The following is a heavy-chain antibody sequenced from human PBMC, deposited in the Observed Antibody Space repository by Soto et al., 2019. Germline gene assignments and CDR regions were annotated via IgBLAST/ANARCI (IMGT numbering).Heavy chain of an antibody. CDR3: ATSYGSGYRAFDY. D-gene: IGHD3-10*01. V-gene: IGHV1-69*02. CDR1: GDTFAFYS. CDR2: INPILSMS. Sequence: QFQLVQSGAEVKRPGSSVKVSCKASGDTFAFYSSNWVRQAPGLVLEWMGRINPILSMSNYAQRFQGRVTMTADKSTSTAYMVLNSLRSEDTAIYYCATSYGSGYRAFDYWGQGALVTVSS. J-gene: IGHJ4*02.